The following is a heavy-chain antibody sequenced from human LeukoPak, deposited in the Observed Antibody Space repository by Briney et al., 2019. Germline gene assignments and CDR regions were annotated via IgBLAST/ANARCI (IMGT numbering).Heavy chain of an antibody. D-gene: IGHD3-9*01. CDR3: ARCHYDILTGAYYYYYYMDV. CDR1: GFTFDDYG. Sequence: GSLRLSCAASGFTFDDYGMSWVRQPPGKGLEWIGEINHSGSTNYNPSLKSRVTISVDTSKNQFSLKLSSVTAADTAVYYCARCHYDILTGAYYYYYYMDVWGKGTTVTISS. CDR2: INHSGST. J-gene: IGHJ6*03. V-gene: IGHV4-34*01.